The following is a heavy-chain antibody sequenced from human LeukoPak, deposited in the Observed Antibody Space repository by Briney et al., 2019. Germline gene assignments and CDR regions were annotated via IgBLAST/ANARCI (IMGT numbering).Heavy chain of an antibody. Sequence: SETLSLTCTVSGGSISSYYWSWIRQPPGKGPEWIGYIYSSGSTNYNPSLKSRVTISVDTSKNQFSLKLSSVTAADTAVYYCARHQFVGGQWMHAFDIWGQGTMVTVSS. D-gene: IGHD3-16*01. J-gene: IGHJ3*02. CDR1: GGSISSYY. CDR2: IYSSGST. V-gene: IGHV4-59*08. CDR3: ARHQFVGGQWMHAFDI.